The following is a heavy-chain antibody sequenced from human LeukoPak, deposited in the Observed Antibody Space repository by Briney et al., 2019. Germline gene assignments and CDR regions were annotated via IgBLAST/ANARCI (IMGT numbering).Heavy chain of an antibody. D-gene: IGHD3-22*01. CDR1: GFTFSINA. CDR3: ATYYYDSSGYYPYYYYYMDV. Sequence: PGGSLRLSCAASGFTFSINAMSWVRQAPGKGLEWVSAISGSGAGTYYADSVKGRFTISRDNSENTLYLQMNSLRGEDTAVYYCATYYYDSSGYYPYYYYYMDVWGKGTTVIVSS. V-gene: IGHV3-23*01. J-gene: IGHJ6*03. CDR2: ISGSGAGT.